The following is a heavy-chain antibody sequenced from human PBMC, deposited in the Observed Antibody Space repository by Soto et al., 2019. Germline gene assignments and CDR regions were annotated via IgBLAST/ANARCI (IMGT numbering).Heavy chain of an antibody. Sequence: PGESLKISCKGSGYSFTSYWIGWVRQMPGKGLEWMGFIYPGDSDTRYSPSFQGQVTISADKSISTAYLQWSSVKASDTAVYYCAAGGISPGNYNYYAMDVWGQGTTVTAP. CDR3: AAGGISPGNYNYYAMDV. J-gene: IGHJ6*02. CDR2: IYPGDSDT. D-gene: IGHD3-16*01. V-gene: IGHV5-51*01. CDR1: GYSFTSYW.